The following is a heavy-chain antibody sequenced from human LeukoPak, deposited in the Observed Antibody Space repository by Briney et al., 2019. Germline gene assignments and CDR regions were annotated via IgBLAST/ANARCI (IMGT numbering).Heavy chain of an antibody. V-gene: IGHV1-2*02. CDR1: GYTFTGYY. Sequence: GASVKVSCKASGYTFTGYYIHWVRQAPGQGLEWMGWIIPNSGGTNYAQKLQGRVTMTTDTSTSTAYMELRSLRSDDTAVYYCAREGQQLVKDNWFDPWGQGTLVTVSS. J-gene: IGHJ5*02. CDR2: IIPNSGGT. CDR3: AREGQQLVKDNWFDP. D-gene: IGHD6-13*01.